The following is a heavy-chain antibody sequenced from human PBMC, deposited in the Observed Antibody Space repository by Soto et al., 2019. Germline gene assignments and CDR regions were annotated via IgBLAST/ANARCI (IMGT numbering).Heavy chain of an antibody. CDR2: ISAYNGNT. V-gene: IGHV1-18*01. CDR1: GYTFTSYG. D-gene: IGHD5-12*01. CDR3: ARDVRGHYYYYGMDV. Sequence: QVQLVQSGAEVKKPGASVKVSCKASGYTFTSYGISWVRQAPGQGLEWMGWISAYNGNTNYAQRLQGRVIMTTDTSTSTLYMELRSLRSDDTAVYYCARDVRGHYYYYGMDVWGQGTTVTVSS. J-gene: IGHJ6*02.